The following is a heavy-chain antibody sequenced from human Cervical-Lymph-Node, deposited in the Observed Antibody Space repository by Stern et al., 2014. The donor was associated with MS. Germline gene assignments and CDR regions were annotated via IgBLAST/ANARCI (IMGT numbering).Heavy chain of an antibody. CDR1: GFTFSNVW. Sequence: EVQLVESGGGLVKPGGSLRLSCAAPGFTFSNVWMSWVRQAPGKGLEWVGRIERKTYGGTTHYAAPVKGRFTISRDDSENTFYLQMNSLKSEDTAVYYCTTEESSSGFRPYYFDYWGQGTLVTVSS. CDR3: TTEESSSGFRPYYFDY. J-gene: IGHJ4*02. D-gene: IGHD6-19*01. CDR2: IERKTYGGTT. V-gene: IGHV3-15*04.